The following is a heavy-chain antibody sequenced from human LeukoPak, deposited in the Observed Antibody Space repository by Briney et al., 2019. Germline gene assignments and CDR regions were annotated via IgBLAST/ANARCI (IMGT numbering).Heavy chain of an antibody. V-gene: IGHV1-2*02. D-gene: IGHD5-18*01. CDR1: GYTFTGYY. CDR3: ARVDSYGSYYFDY. Sequence: GASVKVSCKASGYTFTGYYVHWVRQAPGQGLEWMGWINPNSGGTDYAQKFQGRVTMTRDTSINTAYMELGRLKSDDTAVYYCARVDSYGSYYFDYWGQGTLVTVSS. CDR2: INPNSGGT. J-gene: IGHJ4*02.